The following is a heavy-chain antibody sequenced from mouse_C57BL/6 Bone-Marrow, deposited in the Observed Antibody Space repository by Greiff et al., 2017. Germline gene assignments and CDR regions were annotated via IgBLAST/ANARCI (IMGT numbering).Heavy chain of an antibody. CDR1: GYTFTSYG. J-gene: IGHJ4*01. D-gene: IGHD1-1*01. Sequence: QVQLKQSGAELARPGASVKLSCKASGYTFTSYGISWVKQRTGQGLEWIGEIYPRSGNTYYNEKFKGKATLTADKSSSTADMELRSLTSEDSAVYFCASPHYGHYARDYWGQGTSVTVSS. V-gene: IGHV1-81*01. CDR2: IYPRSGNT. CDR3: ASPHYGHYARDY.